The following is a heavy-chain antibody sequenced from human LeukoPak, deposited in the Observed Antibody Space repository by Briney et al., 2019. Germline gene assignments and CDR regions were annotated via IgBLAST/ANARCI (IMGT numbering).Heavy chain of an antibody. V-gene: IGHV3-23*01. D-gene: IGHD3-9*01. J-gene: IGHJ4*02. CDR3: AKVAGWPIRYFDWVEGPYFDY. Sequence: GGSLRLSCAASGFTFSSYAMSWVRQAPGKGLEWVSAISGSGGSTYYADSVKGRFTISRDNSKNTLFLQMNSLRAEDTAVYYCAKVAGWPIRYFDWVEGPYFDYWGQGTLVTVSS. CDR1: GFTFSSYA. CDR2: ISGSGGST.